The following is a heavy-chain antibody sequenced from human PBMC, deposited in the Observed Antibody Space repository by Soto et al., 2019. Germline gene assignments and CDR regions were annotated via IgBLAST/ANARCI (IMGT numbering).Heavy chain of an antibody. CDR1: GFPFNNYA. CDR2: IFNDGSNE. D-gene: IGHD1-26*01. V-gene: IGHV3-30*09. J-gene: IGHJ4*02. Sequence: QVHLVESGGGVVQPGRSLRLSCAASGFPFNNYALHWVRQAPGKGLEWVALIFNDGSNEYYAHSVRGRFAISRDNSKNALFLQMDSLRPDDTATYYCARDLSGTYSSYVDFWGQGTLVTVSA. CDR3: ARDLSGTYSSYVDF.